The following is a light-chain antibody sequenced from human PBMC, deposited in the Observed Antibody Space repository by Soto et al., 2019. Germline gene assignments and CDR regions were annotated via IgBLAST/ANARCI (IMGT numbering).Light chain of an antibody. CDR1: PAISNY. J-gene: IGKJ4*01. CDR2: DAV. CDR3: QQYDNLPLT. Sequence: PIPQVPSPLASSLGDRLPLNFQASPAISNYLNWYQQKTGKAPKLLISDAVNLEIGVPSRFSGSGSGAYFTLTISSLQAEDIATYYCQQYDNLPLTFGGGTKVDI. V-gene: IGKV1-33*01.